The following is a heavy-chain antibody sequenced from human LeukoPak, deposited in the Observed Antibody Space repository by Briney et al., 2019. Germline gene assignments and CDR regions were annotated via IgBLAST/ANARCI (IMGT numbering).Heavy chain of an antibody. CDR2: ISHIGSN. CDR1: GGSFSGYY. D-gene: IGHD6-13*01. CDR3: ARVTGYVMEDYFDY. V-gene: IGHV4-34*01. Sequence: KTSEALSLTGAGYGGSFSGYYWSWIRQPPGKGLEGIGEISHIGSNNYTPSLKSRVTISVDTSKNQFSLRLSSVTAADTAVYYCARVTGYVMEDYFDYWGQGTLVTVSS. J-gene: IGHJ4*02.